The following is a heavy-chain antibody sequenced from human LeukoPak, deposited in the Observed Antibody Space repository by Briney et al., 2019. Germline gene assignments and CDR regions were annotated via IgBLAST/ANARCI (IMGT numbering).Heavy chain of an antibody. V-gene: IGHV4-31*03. CDR1: GGSISSGGYY. J-gene: IGHJ3*02. CDR3: ARFRGPGPFDI. CDR2: IYYSGST. Sequence: SETLSLTCTVSGGSISSGGYYWSWIRQHPGTGLEWIGYIYYSGSTYYNPSLKSRVTISVDTSKNQFSLKLSSVTAADTAVYYCARFRGPGPFDIWGQGTMVTVSS.